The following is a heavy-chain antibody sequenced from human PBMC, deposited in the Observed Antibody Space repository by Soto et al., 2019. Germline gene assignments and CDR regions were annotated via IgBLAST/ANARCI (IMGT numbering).Heavy chain of an antibody. V-gene: IGHV1-2*02. CDR1: GYPVTAYY. CDR2: INPATGAA. J-gene: IGHJ3*02. D-gene: IGHD3-3*01. CDR3: ARGGGVGVAGSAAFDM. Sequence: QLHLVQSGAVVKKPGASVTVSCSASGYPVTAYYMHWVRQAPGRGLEWMGGINPATGAAKYTQTFQGRVTEPRDTSTSTIFMELSGLKTEDTAGFYCARGGGVGVAGSAAFDMWCQGTLVTVSS.